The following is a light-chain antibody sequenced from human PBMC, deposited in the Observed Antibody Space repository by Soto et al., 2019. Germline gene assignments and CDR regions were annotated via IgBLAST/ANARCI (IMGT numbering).Light chain of an antibody. Sequence: QSALTQPPSASGSPGQSVTISCTGTSSDVGGYHYVSWYQQHPGKAPKLMIYEVSKRPSGVPDRFSGSKSGNTASLTVSGLQAEDEADYYCSSYAGSSTYVFGTGTKVTVL. J-gene: IGLJ1*01. CDR1: SSDVGGYHY. CDR2: EVS. CDR3: SSYAGSSTYV. V-gene: IGLV2-8*01.